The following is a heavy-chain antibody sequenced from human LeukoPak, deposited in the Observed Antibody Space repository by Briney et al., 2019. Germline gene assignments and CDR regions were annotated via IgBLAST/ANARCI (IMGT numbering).Heavy chain of an antibody. V-gene: IGHV3-21*01. D-gene: IGHD2-15*01. CDR2: ISSTSTFI. Sequence: GGSLRLSCATSGFTFSTYTVNWVGQAPGKGLEWASGISSTSTFISYAGSVQGRFTISRDNAKNSLYLQMNSLRAEDTAVYYCAREVVLDYWGQGTLVTVSS. CDR3: AREVVLDY. J-gene: IGHJ4*02. CDR1: GFTFSTYT.